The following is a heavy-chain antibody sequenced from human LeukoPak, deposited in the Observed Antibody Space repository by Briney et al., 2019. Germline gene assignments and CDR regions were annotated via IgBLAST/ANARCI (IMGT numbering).Heavy chain of an antibody. CDR1: GGTFSSYA. V-gene: IGHV1-69*13. D-gene: IGHD6-25*01. CDR3: ARVGFSLRSFWFDP. J-gene: IGHJ5*02. CDR2: IIPIFGTA. Sequence: SVKVSCKASGGTFSSYAISWVRQAPGQGLEWMGGIIPIFGTANYAQKFQGRVTITADESTSTAYMELSSLRSEDTAVYYCARVGFSLRSFWFDPWGQGTLVTVSS.